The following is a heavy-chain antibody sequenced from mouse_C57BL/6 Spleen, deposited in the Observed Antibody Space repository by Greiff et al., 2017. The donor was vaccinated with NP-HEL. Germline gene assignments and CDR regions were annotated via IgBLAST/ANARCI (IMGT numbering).Heavy chain of an antibody. CDR1: GYAFSSYW. D-gene: IGHD2-3*01. V-gene: IGHV1-80*01. J-gene: IGHJ2*01. Sequence: QVQLKESGAELVKPGASVKISCKASGYAFSSYWMNWVKQRPGKGLEWIGQIYPGDGDTNYNGKFKGKATLTADKSSSTAYMQLSSLTSEDSAVYFCAREDDGYYRYWGQGTTLTVSS. CDR2: IYPGDGDT. CDR3: AREDDGYYRY.